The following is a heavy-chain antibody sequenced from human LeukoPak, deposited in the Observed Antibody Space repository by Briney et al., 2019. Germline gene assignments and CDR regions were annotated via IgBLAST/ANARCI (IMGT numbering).Heavy chain of an antibody. CDR1: GFTFSSYW. Sequence: GGSLRLSCAASGFTFSSYWMSWVRQAPGKGLEWVANRKQDGSEKYYVDSVKGRFTISRDNAKNSLYLQMNSLRAEDTAVYYCASKTYYYDSSGYYYFDYWGQGTLVTVSS. CDR3: ASKTYYYDSSGYYYFDY. D-gene: IGHD3-22*01. CDR2: RKQDGSEK. V-gene: IGHV3-7*01. J-gene: IGHJ4*02.